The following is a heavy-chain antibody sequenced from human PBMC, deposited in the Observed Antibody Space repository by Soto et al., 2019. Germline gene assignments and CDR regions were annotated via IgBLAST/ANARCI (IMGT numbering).Heavy chain of an antibody. Sequence: GGSLRLSCAASGFTCSSYDMSWVRQAPGKGLEWVSTILVGGSTHYPDSVKGRSTISRDNSKNTVFLQMNSLTAGDTAVYYCAKATATGGGAFDICGQGTMVTVSS. CDR3: AKATATGGGAFDI. D-gene: IGHD2-8*02. V-gene: IGHV3-23*01. CDR1: GFTCSSYD. CDR2: ILVGGST. J-gene: IGHJ3*02.